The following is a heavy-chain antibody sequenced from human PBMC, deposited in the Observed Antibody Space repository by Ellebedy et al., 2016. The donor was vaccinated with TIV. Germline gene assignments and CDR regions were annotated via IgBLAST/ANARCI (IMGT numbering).Heavy chain of an antibody. J-gene: IGHJ4*02. CDR1: GDSIRSYY. V-gene: IGHV4-59*03. D-gene: IGHD3-16*01. CDR3: ALGPNLYFFDY. Sequence: MPSETLSLTCTVAGDSIRSYYWSWIRQPPGKGLEWIGYIHYSGSTNYNPPLKSRVTISVDTSKNQLSLKLSSVTAADTAVYYCALGPNLYFFDYWGQGTLVTVSS. CDR2: IHYSGST.